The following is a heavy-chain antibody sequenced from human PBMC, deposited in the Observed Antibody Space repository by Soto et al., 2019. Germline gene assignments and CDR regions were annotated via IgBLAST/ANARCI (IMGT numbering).Heavy chain of an antibody. J-gene: IGHJ4*02. V-gene: IGHV1-69*13. CDR3: ARVNPGRKKYSSGYYFDY. D-gene: IGHD3-22*01. Sequence: ASVKFSCKASGGTFSSYAISWVRQAPGQGLEWMGGIIPIFGTANYAQKFQGRVTITADESTSTAYMELSSLRSVDTAVYYCARVNPGRKKYSSGYYFDYWGQGTLVTVSS. CDR2: IIPIFGTA. CDR1: GGTFSSYA.